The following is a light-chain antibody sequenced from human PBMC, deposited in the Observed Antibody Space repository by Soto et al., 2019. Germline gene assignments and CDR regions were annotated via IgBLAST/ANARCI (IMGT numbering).Light chain of an antibody. CDR1: QSISSW. CDR2: DAS. J-gene: IGKJ2*01. Sequence: DIQMTQSPSTLSASVGDRVTITCRASQSISSWLAWYQQKPGKAPKLLIYDASSLESVVPSRFSGSESGTEFTLTISILQPDDFATYYCHQSSISPYTFCQGTKLASK. V-gene: IGKV1-5*01. CDR3: HQSSISPYT.